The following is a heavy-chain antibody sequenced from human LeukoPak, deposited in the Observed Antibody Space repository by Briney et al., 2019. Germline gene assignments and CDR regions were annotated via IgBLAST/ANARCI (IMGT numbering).Heavy chain of an antibody. CDR3: AKDFPGYSYGSIDS. Sequence: GGSLRLSCAASGFPFHGYAMSGVRQAPGKGLEWVSHITGDGGSTFYVDSVQGRFTISRDNSKNSLFLQMNSLRADDTAFYYCAKDFPGYSYGSIDSWGQGTLVTVSS. V-gene: IGHV3-43*02. CDR2: ITGDGGST. CDR1: GFPFHGYA. D-gene: IGHD5-12*01. J-gene: IGHJ4*02.